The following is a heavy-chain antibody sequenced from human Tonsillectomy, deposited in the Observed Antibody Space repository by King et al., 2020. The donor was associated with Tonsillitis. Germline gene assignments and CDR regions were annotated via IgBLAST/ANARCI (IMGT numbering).Heavy chain of an antibody. J-gene: IGHJ4*02. D-gene: IGHD6-19*01. CDR3: ARDLYSSGWYYFDY. CDR1: GDSVSSGSYY. CDR2: IYYSGST. Sequence: LQLQESGPGLVKPSETLSLTCTVSGDSVSSGSYYWSWIRQPPGKGLEWIGYIYYSGSTNYNPSLKSRVTISVDTSKNQFSLKLSSVTAADTAVYYCARDLYSSGWYYFDYWGQGTLVTVSS. V-gene: IGHV4-61*01.